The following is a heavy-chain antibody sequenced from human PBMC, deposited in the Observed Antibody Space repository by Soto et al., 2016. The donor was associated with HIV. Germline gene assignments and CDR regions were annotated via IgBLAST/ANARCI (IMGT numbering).Heavy chain of an antibody. CDR1: GYTFSSYG. V-gene: IGHV1-18*01. CDR3: ASTTFMDV. Sequence: QVQLVQSGTEVKKPGASVKFSCKASGYTFSSYGISWVRQAPGQGLEWMGWISGDNASTYYAQKFKGRVTMTTDTSTSTAYMELRSLRADDTAVYYCASTTFMDVWGKGTTVTVSS. CDR2: ISGDNAST. J-gene: IGHJ6*03.